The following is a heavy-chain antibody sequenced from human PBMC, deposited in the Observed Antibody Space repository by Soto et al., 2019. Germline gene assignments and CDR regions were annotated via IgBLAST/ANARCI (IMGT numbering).Heavy chain of an antibody. CDR1: GGSISNYY. V-gene: IGHV4-59*01. Sequence: SETLSLTCTVSGGSISNYYWNWIRQSPGKGLEWIGYIYYSGSTNYNPSLKSRVTISVDTSKNQFSLKLSSVTAADTAVYYCARYADYYDSSGLNYWGQGTLVTVSS. J-gene: IGHJ4*02. D-gene: IGHD3-22*01. CDR2: IYYSGST. CDR3: ARYADYYDSSGLNY.